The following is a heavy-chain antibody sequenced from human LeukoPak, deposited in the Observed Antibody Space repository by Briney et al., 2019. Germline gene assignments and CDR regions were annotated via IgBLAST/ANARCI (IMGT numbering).Heavy chain of an antibody. D-gene: IGHD5-18*01. Sequence: PSETLSLTCAVYGGSFSGYYWSWIRQPAGKGLEWIGEINHSGSTNYNPSLKSRVTISVDTSKNQFSLKLSSVTAADTAVYYCARGGWLNAFDIWGQGTMVTVSS. J-gene: IGHJ3*02. CDR2: INHSGST. V-gene: IGHV4-34*01. CDR1: GGSFSGYY. CDR3: ARGGWLNAFDI.